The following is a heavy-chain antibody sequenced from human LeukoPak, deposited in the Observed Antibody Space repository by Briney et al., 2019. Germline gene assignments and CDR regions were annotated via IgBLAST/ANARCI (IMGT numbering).Heavy chain of an antibody. J-gene: IGHJ3*02. CDR3: ARVIDDFWSGRGAFDI. V-gene: IGHV4-4*09. D-gene: IGHD3-3*01. Sequence: SETLSLTCTVSGGSISSYYGSWIRPPTGKALEGKAYIYTSGSTNYNPSLESRFPILVDTSKNQFSRKLSSVTAADTAGYYCARVIDDFWSGRGAFDIWGQGTMVTVSS. CDR1: GGSISSYY. CDR2: IYTSGST.